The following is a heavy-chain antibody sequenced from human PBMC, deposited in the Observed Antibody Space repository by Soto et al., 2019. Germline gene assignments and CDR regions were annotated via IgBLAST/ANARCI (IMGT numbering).Heavy chain of an antibody. CDR3: TRNQVKADY. V-gene: IGHV3-7*01. CDR1: GFALSSFW. Sequence: EVQLVESGGDLVQPGGSLRLSCVACGFALSSFWMTWVRQAPGKGLEWVAKIKGDGSEQNYVDSVRGRFTISRDNAKNSVYLQMNSLRVDDTAVYYCTRNQVKADYWGQGTLVTVSS. CDR2: IKGDGSEQ. J-gene: IGHJ4*02. D-gene: IGHD3-22*01.